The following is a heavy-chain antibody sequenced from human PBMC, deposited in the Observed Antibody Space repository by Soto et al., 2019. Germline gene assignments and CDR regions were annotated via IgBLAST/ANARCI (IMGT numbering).Heavy chain of an antibody. CDR2: ISGSGGST. Sequence: PGGSLGLSCTASGFTFRSYAMSWVRQAPGKGLEWVSAISGSGGSTYYADSVKGRFTISRDNSKNTLYLQMNSLRAEDTAVYYCATYGSGCYPPRFDPWGQGTLVTVSS. V-gene: IGHV3-23*01. CDR1: GFTFRSYA. J-gene: IGHJ5*02. CDR3: ATYGSGCYPPRFDP. D-gene: IGHD3-10*01.